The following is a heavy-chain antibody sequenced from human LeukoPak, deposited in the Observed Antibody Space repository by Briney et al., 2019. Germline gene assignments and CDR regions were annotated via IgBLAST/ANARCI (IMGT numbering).Heavy chain of an antibody. V-gene: IGHV3-48*03. CDR2: ISSSGSTI. J-gene: IGHJ3*02. CDR1: GFTFSSYE. CDR3: ARGGGDYEDPFDI. D-gene: IGHD4-17*01. Sequence: GGSLRLSCAASGFTFSSYEMNWVRQAPGKGLEWVSYISSSGSTIYYADSVKGRFTISRDNAENSLYLQMNSLRAEDTAVYYCARGGGDYEDPFDIWGQGTMVTVSS.